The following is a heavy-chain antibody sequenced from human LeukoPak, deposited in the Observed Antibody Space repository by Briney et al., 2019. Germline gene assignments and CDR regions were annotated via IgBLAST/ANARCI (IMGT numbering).Heavy chain of an antibody. CDR1: GFNFGTHW. J-gene: IGHJ4*02. V-gene: IGHV3-7*01. CDR2: IKRDGSEK. D-gene: IGHD5-18*01. CDR3: GRDHVDTAMLSF. Sequence: EGSLRLSCAASGFNFGTHWMTWVRQAPGKGLECVATIKRDGSEKYYVDSVKGRFTISRDNAKNLLYLQMNSLRAEDTAVYYCGRDHVDTAMLSFWGQGTLVTVSS.